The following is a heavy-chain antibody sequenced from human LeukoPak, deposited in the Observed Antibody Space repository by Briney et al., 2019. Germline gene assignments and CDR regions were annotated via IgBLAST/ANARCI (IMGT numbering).Heavy chain of an antibody. V-gene: IGHV3-74*01. J-gene: IGHJ4*02. D-gene: IGHD5-18*01. CDR1: GFTFSGYW. CDR3: ASSGGGHSYGHLGY. Sequence: GGSLRLSCVASGFTFSGYWMHWVRQAPGKGLVWVSRINSDGSSTIYADSVKGRFTISGDNVKNTLYLQMNSLRAEDTAVYYCASSGGGHSYGHLGYWGQGTLVTVSS. CDR2: INSDGSST.